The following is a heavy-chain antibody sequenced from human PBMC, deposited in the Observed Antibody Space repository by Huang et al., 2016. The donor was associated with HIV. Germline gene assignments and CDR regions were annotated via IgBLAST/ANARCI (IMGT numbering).Heavy chain of an antibody. Sequence: QVQLVESGGGVVQPGGSLRLSCAASVFTFSSFPMHWVRQGQGKGLDWVAVVPPDGINKYYSDSVKGRFTISRDNSKNTVYLEMNSLKLEDTAVYYCARGASTKDYYFYYMDVWGKGTAVTVSS. CDR3: ARGASTKDYYFYYMDV. J-gene: IGHJ6*03. CDR1: VFTFSSFP. D-gene: IGHD2-2*01. CDR2: VPPDGINK. V-gene: IGHV3-30-3*01.